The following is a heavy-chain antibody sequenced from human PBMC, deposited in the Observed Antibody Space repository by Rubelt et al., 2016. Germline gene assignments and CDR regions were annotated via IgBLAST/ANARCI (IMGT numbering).Heavy chain of an antibody. D-gene: IGHD6-6*01. J-gene: IGHJ4*02. Sequence: QVQLQESGPGLVKPSETLSLTCTVSGYSISRGFYWGWVRQPPGKGLEWIGGIYHSGSTHYNPSCKSRVTISVDTSKNQFSLKLSSVTAADTAVYYCARLIARYSTSSPVDCWGQGTLVTVSS. CDR2: IYHSGST. CDR1: GYSISRGFY. V-gene: IGHV4-38-2*02. CDR3: ARLIARYSTSSPVDC.